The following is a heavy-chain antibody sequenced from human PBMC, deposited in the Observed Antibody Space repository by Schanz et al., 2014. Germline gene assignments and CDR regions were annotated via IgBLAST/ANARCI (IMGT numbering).Heavy chain of an antibody. CDR3: ARVRAAHPYYYGMDV. Sequence: EVQLVESGGGLIQPGGSLRLSCAVSGFTVNTNYMSWVRQAPGKGLEWISSMYINSGSTQYADSVKGRFTISRDNAENSLYLQMNSLRAEDTAVYYCARVRAAHPYYYGMDVWGQGTTVTVSS. CDR2: MYINSGST. J-gene: IGHJ6*02. V-gene: IGHV3-53*01. D-gene: IGHD6-6*01. CDR1: GFTVNTNY.